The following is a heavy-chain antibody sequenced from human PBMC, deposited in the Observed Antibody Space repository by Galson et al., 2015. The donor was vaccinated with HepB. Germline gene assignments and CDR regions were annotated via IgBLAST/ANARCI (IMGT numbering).Heavy chain of an antibody. D-gene: IGHD3-22*01. CDR3: ARGSHSSGSFDV. V-gene: IGHV3-30*01. J-gene: IGHJ3*01. CDR1: GFMFNTYG. Sequence: SLRLSCAASGFMFNTYGMHWVRQAPGKGLEWIAVTSYDGTTHYYADPVKGRITISRDNSKNTLYLQMNNLRLADTAVYYCARGSHSSGSFDVWGQGTMVTVSS. CDR2: TSYDGTTH.